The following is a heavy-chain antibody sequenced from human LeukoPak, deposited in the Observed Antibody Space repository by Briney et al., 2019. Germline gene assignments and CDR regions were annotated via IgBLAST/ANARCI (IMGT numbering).Heavy chain of an antibody. CDR1: GGSISSYY. J-gene: IGHJ1*01. D-gene: IGHD2-8*01. V-gene: IGHV4-59*08. Sequence: SETLSLTCTVSGGSISSYYWSWIRQPPGKGLEWIGYIYYSGSTNYNPSLKSRVTISVDTSKNQFSLKLSSVTAADTAVYYCTSSGARTIEYFQHWGQGTLVTVSS. CDR3: TSSGARTIEYFQH. CDR2: IYYSGST.